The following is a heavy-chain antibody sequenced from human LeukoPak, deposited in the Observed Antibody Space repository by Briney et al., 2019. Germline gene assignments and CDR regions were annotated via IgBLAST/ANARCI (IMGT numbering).Heavy chain of an antibody. CDR2: INHSGST. J-gene: IGHJ4*02. V-gene: IGHV4-34*01. CDR3: AFCSTTCPYPSDY. CDR1: GGSFSGYY. D-gene: IGHD2-2*01. Sequence: PSETLSLTCAVYGGSFSGYYWSWIRQPPGKGLEWLGEINHSGSTNYNPSLKSRVTISVDTSKNQFSLKLSSVTAADTAVYYCAFCSTTCPYPSDYWGQGILVTVSS.